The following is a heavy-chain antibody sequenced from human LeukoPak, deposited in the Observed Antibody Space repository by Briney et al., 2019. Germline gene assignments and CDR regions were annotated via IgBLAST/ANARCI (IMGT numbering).Heavy chain of an antibody. CDR2: ISSSGSTI. D-gene: IGHD5-12*01. Sequence: GGSLRLSCAASGFTFSYYWMHWVRQAPGKGLEWVSYISSSGSTIYYADSVKGRFTISRDNAKNSLYLQMNSLRAEDTAVYYCARDGYSGYDSFDYWGQGTLVTVSS. CDR3: ARDGYSGYDSFDY. CDR1: GFTFSYYW. V-gene: IGHV3-48*04. J-gene: IGHJ4*02.